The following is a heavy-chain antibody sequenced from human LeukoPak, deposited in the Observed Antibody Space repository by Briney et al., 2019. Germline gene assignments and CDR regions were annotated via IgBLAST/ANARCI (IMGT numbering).Heavy chain of an antibody. Sequence: GGSLRLSCAASGFTFSSYGMHWVRQAPGEGLEWVSRINPEATTINYADSVKGRFTISRDNAKNTLYLQMDSLRAEDTAVYYCARDLHGSRDVWGKGTTVTVSS. CDR3: ARDLHGSRDV. V-gene: IGHV3-74*01. J-gene: IGHJ6*04. CDR1: GFTFSSYG. CDR2: INPEATTI. D-gene: IGHD3-10*01.